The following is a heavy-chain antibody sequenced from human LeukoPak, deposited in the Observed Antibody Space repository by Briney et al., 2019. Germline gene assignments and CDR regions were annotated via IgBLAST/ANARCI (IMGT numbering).Heavy chain of an antibody. Sequence: PSETLSLTCTVSGGSISSYYWSWIRQPPGKGPEWIGYIYYSGSTNYNPSLKSRVTISVDTSKNQFSLKLSSVTAADTAVYYCARDRGFEGIDYWGQGTLVTVSS. V-gene: IGHV4-59*01. CDR2: IYYSGST. CDR1: GGSISSYY. J-gene: IGHJ4*02. CDR3: ARDRGFEGIDY. D-gene: IGHD3-10*01.